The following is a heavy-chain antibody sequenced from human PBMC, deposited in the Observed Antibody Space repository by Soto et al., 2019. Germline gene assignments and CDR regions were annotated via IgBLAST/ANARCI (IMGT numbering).Heavy chain of an antibody. D-gene: IGHD6-6*01. V-gene: IGHV1-46*01. CDR3: ARGHSWQLTPGGMDV. Sequence: ASVKVSCKASGYTFTSYYMHWVRQAPGQGLEWTGIINPSGGSTSYAQKFQGRVTMTRDTSTSTVYMELSSLRSEDTAVYYCARGHSWQLTPGGMDVWGQGTTVTVSS. J-gene: IGHJ6*02. CDR2: INPSGGST. CDR1: GYTFTSYY.